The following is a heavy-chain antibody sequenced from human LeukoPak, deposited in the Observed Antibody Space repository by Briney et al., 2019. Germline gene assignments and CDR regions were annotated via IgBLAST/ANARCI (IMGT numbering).Heavy chain of an antibody. V-gene: IGHV3-9*01. CDR1: GFTFDDYA. J-gene: IGHJ6*03. Sequence: GGSLRLSCAASGFTFDDYAMHWVRQAPGKGLEWVSGISWNSGSIGYADSVKGRFTISRDNAKNSLYLQMNSLRAEDTALYYCAKDYSSSWQPPYYYYYMDVWGKGTTVTISS. CDR3: AKDYSSSWQPPYYYYYMDV. CDR2: ISWNSGSI. D-gene: IGHD6-13*01.